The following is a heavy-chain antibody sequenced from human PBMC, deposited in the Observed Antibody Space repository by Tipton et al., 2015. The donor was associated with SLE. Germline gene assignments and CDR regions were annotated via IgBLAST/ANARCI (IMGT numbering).Heavy chain of an antibody. CDR1: GFTFSNAW. J-gene: IGHJ4*02. V-gene: IGHV4-38-2*01. Sequence: LRLSCAASGFTFSNAWMSWVRQAPGKGLEWIGSIYYSGGTYYNPSLKSRVTISVDTSKNQFSLKLSSVTAADTAVYYCATRPGGGVDYWGQGTLVTVSS. CDR3: ATRPGGGVDY. CDR2: IYYSGGT. D-gene: IGHD3-16*01.